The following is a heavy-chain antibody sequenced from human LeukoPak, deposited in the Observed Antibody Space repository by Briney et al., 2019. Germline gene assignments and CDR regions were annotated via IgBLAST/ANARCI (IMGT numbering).Heavy chain of an antibody. CDR2: ISGSGGST. V-gene: IGHV3-23*01. CDR3: AKDIGDGPPYGMDV. Sequence: PGGSLRLSCAASGFTFSSYAVSWVRQAPGKGLEWVSAISGSGGSTYYADSVKGRFTISRDNSKNTLYLQMNSLRAEDTAVYYCAKDIGDGPPYGMDVWGQGTTVTVSS. CDR1: GFTFSSYA. D-gene: IGHD3-10*01. J-gene: IGHJ6*02.